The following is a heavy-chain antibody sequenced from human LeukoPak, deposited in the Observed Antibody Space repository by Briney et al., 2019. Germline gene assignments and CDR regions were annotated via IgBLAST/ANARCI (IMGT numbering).Heavy chain of an antibody. V-gene: IGHV3-9*01. D-gene: IGHD3/OR15-3a*01. CDR1: GFTFDDYA. CDR2: ISWNSGSI. Sequence: PGGSLRLSCAASGFTFDDYAMHWIRQAPGKGLEWVSGISWNSGSIGYADSVKGRFTISRDNAKNSLYLQMNSLRAEDTALYYFSKDIGPNYYYMDVWGKGTTVTVSS. J-gene: IGHJ6*03. CDR3: SKDIGPNYYYMDV.